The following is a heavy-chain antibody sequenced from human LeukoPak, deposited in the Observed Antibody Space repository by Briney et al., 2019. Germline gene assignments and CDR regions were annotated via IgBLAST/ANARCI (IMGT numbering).Heavy chain of an antibody. Sequence: GGSLRLSCAASGLLVSSKYMSWVRQAPGKGLEWVSVIYSGGSTYYADSVKGRFTISRDNSKNTVYLQMNSLRAEDTAVYYCVRVDDYGDYPYYFDSWGQGTLVTVSS. J-gene: IGHJ4*02. CDR3: VRVDDYGDYPYYFDS. CDR1: GLLVSSKY. CDR2: IYSGGST. D-gene: IGHD4-17*01. V-gene: IGHV3-66*01.